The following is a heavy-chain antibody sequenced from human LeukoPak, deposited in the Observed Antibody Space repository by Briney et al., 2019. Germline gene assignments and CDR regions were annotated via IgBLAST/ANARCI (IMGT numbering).Heavy chain of an antibody. CDR3: TRQGDTAMAIDY. D-gene: IGHD5-18*01. CDR2: IRSKAYGGTT. Sequence: GGSLRLSCTASGFTFGDYAMSWVRQAPGKGLEWVGFIRSKAYGGTTEYAASVKGRFTISRDDSKSIAYLQMNSLKTEDTAVYYCTRQGDTAMAIDYWGQGTLVTVSS. V-gene: IGHV3-49*04. J-gene: IGHJ4*02. CDR1: GFTFGDYA.